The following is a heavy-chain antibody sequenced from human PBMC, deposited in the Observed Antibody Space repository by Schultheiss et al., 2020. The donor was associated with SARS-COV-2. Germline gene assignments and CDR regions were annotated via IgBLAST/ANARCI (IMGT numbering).Heavy chain of an antibody. CDR1: GFTFSNAW. Sequence: GESLKISCAASGFTFSNAWMSWVRQAPGKGLEWVGRIKSKTDGGTTDYAAPVKGRFTISRDDSKNTLYLQMNSPKTEDTAVYYCTTDYSYDSSGYASPIDYWGQGTLVTVSS. CDR3: TTDYSYDSSGYASPIDY. J-gene: IGHJ4*02. V-gene: IGHV3-15*01. CDR2: IKSKTDGGTT. D-gene: IGHD3-22*01.